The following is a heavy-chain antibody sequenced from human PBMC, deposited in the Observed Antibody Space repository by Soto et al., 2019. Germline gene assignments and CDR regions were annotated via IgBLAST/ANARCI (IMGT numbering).Heavy chain of an antibody. CDR1: GGSISSGDYY. D-gene: IGHD2-2*02. CDR3: ARVIPKGYCSSTSCYKQNWFDP. Sequence: PSETLSLTCTVSGGSISSGDYYWSWTRQPPGKGLEWIGYIYYSGSTYYNPSLKSRVTISVDTSKNQFSLKLSSVTAADTAVYYCARVIPKGYCSSTSCYKQNWFDPWGQGTLVTVSS. V-gene: IGHV4-30-4*01. CDR2: IYYSGST. J-gene: IGHJ5*02.